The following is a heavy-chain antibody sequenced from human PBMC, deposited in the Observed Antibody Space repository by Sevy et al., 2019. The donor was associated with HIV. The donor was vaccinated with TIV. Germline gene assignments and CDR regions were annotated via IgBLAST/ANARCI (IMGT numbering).Heavy chain of an antibody. J-gene: IGHJ3*02. V-gene: IGHV4-30-2*01. Sequence: SETLSLTCAVSGDSLSSGAYSWNWIRQPPGKALEWIGYIFHTWNTYYDSSLRSRVTISVDTSKNQFSLKMTSVTAADTAVYYCARDGGTVTSPGCFDIWGQGTMVTVSS. CDR1: GDSLSSGAYS. CDR3: ARDGGTVTSPGCFDI. CDR2: IFHTWNT. D-gene: IGHD4-17*01.